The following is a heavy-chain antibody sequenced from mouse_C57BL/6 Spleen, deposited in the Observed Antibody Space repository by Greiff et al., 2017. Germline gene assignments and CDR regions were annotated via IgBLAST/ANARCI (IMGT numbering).Heavy chain of an antibody. CDR2: ISSGSSTI. Sequence: EVKVVESGGGLVKPGGSLKLSCAASGFTFSDYGMHWVRQAPEKGLEWVAYISSGSSTIYYADTVKGRFTISRDNAKNTLFLQMTSLRSEDTAMYYCARNDYDEGYFDYWGQGTTLTVSS. V-gene: IGHV5-17*01. CDR1: GFTFSDYG. D-gene: IGHD2-4*01. J-gene: IGHJ2*01. CDR3: ARNDYDEGYFDY.